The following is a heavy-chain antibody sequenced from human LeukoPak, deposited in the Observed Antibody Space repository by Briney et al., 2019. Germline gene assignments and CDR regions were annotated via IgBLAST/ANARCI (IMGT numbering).Heavy chain of an antibody. CDR1: GFTFSSYG. J-gene: IGHJ4*02. V-gene: IGHV3-30*02. Sequence: GGSLRLSCAASGFTFSSYGMHWVRQAPSKGLEWVAFIRYDGSNKYYADSVKGRFTISRDNSKNTLYLQMNSLRAEDTAVYYCAKDRRIYCSSTSCYTGDYWGQGTLVTVSS. D-gene: IGHD2-2*02. CDR3: AKDRRIYCSSTSCYTGDY. CDR2: IRYDGSNK.